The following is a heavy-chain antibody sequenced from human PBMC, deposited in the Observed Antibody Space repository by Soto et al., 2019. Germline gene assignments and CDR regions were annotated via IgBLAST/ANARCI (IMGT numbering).Heavy chain of an antibody. CDR3: ARTVAGSWGYYYYGMDV. D-gene: IGHD6-19*01. CDR1: GFTFSSYS. CDR2: ISSSSSYI. Sequence: PGGSLRLSCAASGFTFSSYSMNWVRQAPGKGLEWVSSISSSSSYIYYADSVKGRFTISRDNAKNSLYLQMNSLRAEDTAVYYCARTVAGSWGYYYYGMDVWGQGTTVTVSS. V-gene: IGHV3-21*01. J-gene: IGHJ6*02.